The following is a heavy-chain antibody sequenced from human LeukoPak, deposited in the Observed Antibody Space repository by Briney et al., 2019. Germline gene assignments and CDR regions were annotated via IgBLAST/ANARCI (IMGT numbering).Heavy chain of an antibody. CDR1: GYTFTSYD. V-gene: IGHV1-8*01. J-gene: IGHJ5*02. CDR2: MNPNSGNT. D-gene: IGHD3-22*01. CDR3: ARDRYDSSGYYSKGFDP. Sequence: ASVKVSCKASGYTFTSYDINWVRQATGQGLEWMGWMNPNSGNTGYAQKFQGRVTMTRNTSISTAYMELSSLRSEDTAVYYCARDRYDSSGYYSKGFDPWGQGTLVTVSS.